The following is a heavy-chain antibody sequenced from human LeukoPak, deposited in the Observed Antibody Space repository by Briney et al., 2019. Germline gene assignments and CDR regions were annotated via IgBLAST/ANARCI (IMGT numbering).Heavy chain of an antibody. V-gene: IGHV3-21*01. Sequence: GGSLRLSCAASGFTFSSYSMNWVRQAPGKGLEWVSSISSSSSYIYYADSVKGRFTISRDNAKNSLYLQMNSLGAEDTAVYYCAREGHYGSTADYWGQGTLVTVSS. CDR1: GFTFSSYS. D-gene: IGHD3-10*01. J-gene: IGHJ4*02. CDR2: ISSSSSYI. CDR3: AREGHYGSTADY.